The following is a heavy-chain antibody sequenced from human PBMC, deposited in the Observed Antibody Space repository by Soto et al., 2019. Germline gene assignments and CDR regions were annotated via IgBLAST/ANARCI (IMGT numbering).Heavy chain of an antibody. V-gene: IGHV1-18*01. D-gene: IGHD1-7*01. CDR1: GSTFTSYG. J-gene: IGHJ3*02. Sequence: ASVKVSCKASGSTFTSYGISWVRQAPGQMLEWMGRIIANNGNTNYAQKLQGRVTITTDKSTSTAYMELSSLRSEDTAVYYCALTPPNYGTRNNAFYIWGQGTMVTVSS. CDR2: IIANNGNT. CDR3: ALTPPNYGTRNNAFYI.